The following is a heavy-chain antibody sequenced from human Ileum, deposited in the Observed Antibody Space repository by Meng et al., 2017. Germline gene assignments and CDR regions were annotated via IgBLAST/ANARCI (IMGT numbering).Heavy chain of an antibody. CDR3: ARINYVEDS. J-gene: IGHJ4*02. V-gene: IGHV3-74*01. Sequence: VQLVGSGGGLVTLGGSLTLSCAGSGFTFSNYWMHWVRQTPGKGLVWVLRINEDGRVTNYADSVEGRFTVSRDNAKNTLYLQMNSLRVEDTGIYYCARINYVEDSWGQGTLVTVSS. CDR2: INEDGRVT. D-gene: IGHD3-16*01. CDR1: GFTFSNYW.